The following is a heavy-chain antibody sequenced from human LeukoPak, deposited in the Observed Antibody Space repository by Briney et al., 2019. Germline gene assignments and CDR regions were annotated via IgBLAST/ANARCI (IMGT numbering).Heavy chain of an antibody. J-gene: IGHJ4*02. CDR1: GFTFSSYW. V-gene: IGHV3-7*01. CDR2: VKQDGSEK. CDR3: ASPLWFGELLPFY. Sequence: GGSLRLSCAASGFTFSSYWMTWVRQAPGKGLEWVANVKQDGSEKYYVDSVKGRFTISRDNAKNSLYLQMNSLRAEDTAVYYCASPLWFGELLPFYWGQGTLVTVSS. D-gene: IGHD3-10*01.